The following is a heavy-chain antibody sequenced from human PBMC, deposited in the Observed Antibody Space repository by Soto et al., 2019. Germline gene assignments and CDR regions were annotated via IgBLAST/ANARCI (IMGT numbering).Heavy chain of an antibody. CDR3: ARARVVPAATYFDY. J-gene: IGHJ4*02. CDR1: GDSVSSNSAA. Sequence: SQTLSLTCAISGDSVSSNSAAWNWIRPSPSRGLEWLGRTYYRSKWYNDYAVSVKSRITINPDTSKNQFSLQLNSVTPEDTAVYYCARARVVPAATYFDYWGQGTLVTVSS. V-gene: IGHV6-1*01. D-gene: IGHD2-2*01. CDR2: TYYRSKWYN.